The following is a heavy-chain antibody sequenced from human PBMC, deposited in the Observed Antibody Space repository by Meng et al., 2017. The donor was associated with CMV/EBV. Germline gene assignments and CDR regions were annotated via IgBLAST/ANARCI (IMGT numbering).Heavy chain of an antibody. Sequence: GESLKISCAASGFTFSSYSMNWVRQAPGKGLEWVSYISSSSSTIYYADSVKGRFTISRDNAKNSLYLQMNSLRAEDTAVYYCARGPISPRYCSSTSCRYWFDPWGQGTLVTVSS. CDR1: GFTFSSYS. J-gene: IGHJ5*02. CDR3: ARGPISPRYCSSTSCRYWFDP. D-gene: IGHD2-2*01. CDR2: ISSSSSTI. V-gene: IGHV3-48*04.